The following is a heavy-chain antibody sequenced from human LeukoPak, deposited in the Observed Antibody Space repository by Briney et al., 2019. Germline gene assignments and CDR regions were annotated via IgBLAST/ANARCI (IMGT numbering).Heavy chain of an antibody. J-gene: IGHJ4*02. CDR2: ISSSGSTI. CDR3: ARDYGGSSPFDY. CDR1: GFTFSSYE. V-gene: IGHV3-48*03. Sequence: GGSLRLSCAASGFTFSSYEMHWVRQAPGKGLERVSYISSSGSTIYYADSVKGRFTISRDNAKNSLYLQMNSLRAEDTAVYYCARDYGGSSPFDYWGQGTLVTVSS. D-gene: IGHD4-23*01.